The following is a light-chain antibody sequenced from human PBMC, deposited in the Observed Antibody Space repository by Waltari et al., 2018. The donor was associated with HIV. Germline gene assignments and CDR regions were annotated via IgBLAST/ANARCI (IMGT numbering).Light chain of an antibody. CDR2: YNN. CDR1: TIGRKS. V-gene: IGLV3-21*04. Sequence: SYVLTQPTSVSVAPGQTARITCGGNTIGRKSVHWYQQKPGQAPVLVIYYNNDRPPGIPERFSGSNSGNTATLTISRVEAGDEANYYCQVWDSGVLFGGGTKLTVL. J-gene: IGLJ2*01. CDR3: QVWDSGVL.